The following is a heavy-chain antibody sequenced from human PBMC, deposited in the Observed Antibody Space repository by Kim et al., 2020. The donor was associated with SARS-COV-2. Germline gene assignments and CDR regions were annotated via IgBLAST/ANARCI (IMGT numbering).Heavy chain of an antibody. Sequence: GGSLRLSCAASGFTFSSYSMNWVRQAPGKGLEWVSSISSSSSYIYYADSVKGRFTISRDNAKNSLYLQMNSLRAEDTAVYYCARASTGTPYYYYGMDVWGQGTTVTVSS. CDR2: ISSSSSYI. V-gene: IGHV3-21*01. CDR3: ARASTGTPYYYYGMDV. D-gene: IGHD4-4*01. CDR1: GFTFSSYS. J-gene: IGHJ6*02.